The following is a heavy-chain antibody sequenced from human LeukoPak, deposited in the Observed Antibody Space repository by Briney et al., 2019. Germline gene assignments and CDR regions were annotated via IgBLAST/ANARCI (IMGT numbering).Heavy chain of an antibody. D-gene: IGHD2-15*01. CDR1: GFTFSSYS. CDR3: ARARVAASYYYYYGMDV. J-gene: IGHJ6*02. Sequence: PGGSLRLSCAASGFTFSSYSMNWVRQAPGKGLEWVSSISSSSSYIYYADSVKGRFIISRDNAKNSLYLQMNSLRAEDTAVYYCARARVAASYYYYYGMDVWGQGTTVTVSS. V-gene: IGHV3-21*01. CDR2: ISSSSSYI.